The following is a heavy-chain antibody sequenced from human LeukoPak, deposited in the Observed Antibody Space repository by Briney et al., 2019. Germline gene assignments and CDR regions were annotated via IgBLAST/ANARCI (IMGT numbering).Heavy chain of an antibody. J-gene: IGHJ4*02. Sequence: PGGSLRLSCAASGFTFSSYWMHWVRQAPGKGLVWVSRINTDGSSTSYADSVKGRFTISRDNAKSTLYLQMNSLRAEDTAVYYCARDHDYSMGDYWGQGTLVTVSS. V-gene: IGHV3-74*01. CDR1: GFTFSSYW. D-gene: IGHD4-11*01. CDR3: ARDHDYSMGDY. CDR2: INTDGSST.